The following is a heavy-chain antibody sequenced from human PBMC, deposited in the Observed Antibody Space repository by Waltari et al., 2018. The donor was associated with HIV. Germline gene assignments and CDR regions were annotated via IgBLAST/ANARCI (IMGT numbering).Heavy chain of an antibody. J-gene: IGHJ4*02. D-gene: IGHD2-15*01. CDR2: INPSGNST. CDR1: GSTFILYY. CDR3: ARAPCSGGSCRLFDY. V-gene: IGHV1-46*01. Sequence: QVQLVQSGAEVKKPGASAKVSCKASGSTFILYYMHWVRQAPGQGLEWIGIINPSGNSTSYVQKFQGRLTMTRDTSTSTVYMELSSLRSEDTAVYYCARAPCSGGSCRLFDYWGQGTLVTVSS.